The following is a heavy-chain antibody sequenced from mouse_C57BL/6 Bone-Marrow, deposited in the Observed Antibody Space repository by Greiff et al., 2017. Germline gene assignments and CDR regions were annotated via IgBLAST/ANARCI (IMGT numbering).Heavy chain of an antibody. J-gene: IGHJ1*03. CDR1: GYTFTSYW. CDR3: ARPRYYDGSSPWYFDV. CDR2: IHPNSGST. Sequence: QVQLQQPGAELVKPGASVKLSCKASGYTFTSYWMHWVKQRPGQGLEWIGMIHPNSGSTNYNEKFKSKATLTVDKSSSTAYMQLSSLTSEDSAVYYCARPRYYDGSSPWYFDVWGTGTTLTVSS. V-gene: IGHV1-64*01. D-gene: IGHD1-1*01.